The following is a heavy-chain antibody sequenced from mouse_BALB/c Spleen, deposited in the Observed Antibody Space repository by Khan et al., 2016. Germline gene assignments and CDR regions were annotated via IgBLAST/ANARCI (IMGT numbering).Heavy chain of an antibody. CDR3: VGDGYGSTYGAIDC. J-gene: IGHJ4*01. CDR2: TWAGGAT. CDR1: GFSLTCYD. V-gene: IGHV2-9-2*01. D-gene: IGHD1-1*01. Sequence: VQLKESGPGLVAPSQSLSITCTVSGFSLTCYDTRWIRQPPGKGLEWLGVTWAGGATKYNSAFMSRVSITKDNSKSQDFLKMNSRQTDDTAIYYDVGDGYGSTYGAIDCWGPGTSVTVSS.